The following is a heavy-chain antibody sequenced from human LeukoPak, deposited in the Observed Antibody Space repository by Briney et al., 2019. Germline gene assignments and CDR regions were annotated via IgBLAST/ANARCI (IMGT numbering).Heavy chain of an antibody. CDR1: GYTFSTFW. CDR2: VYPGDSDT. V-gene: IGHV5-51*01. J-gene: IGHJ6*02. CDR3: ARTSYYYYGMDV. Sequence: GDSLKISCKGSGYTFSTFWIGWVRQMPGKGLEWMGVVYPGDSDTRYSPSFQGQVTVSADKSISTAYLQWSSLKASDTAMYYCARTSYYYYGMDVWGQGTTVTVSS.